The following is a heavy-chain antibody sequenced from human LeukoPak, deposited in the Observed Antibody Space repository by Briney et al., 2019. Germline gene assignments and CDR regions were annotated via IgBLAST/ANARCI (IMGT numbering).Heavy chain of an antibody. Sequence: GESLRLSCAASGFTFTNYAMSWVPQAPGKGLEGVSNISGRGTSINYADSVKGRFSISRDNSKNTMYLQMNSLRAEDTAVYYCVRNDTSGVGLDYWGQGTLVTVSS. D-gene: IGHD3-3*01. V-gene: IGHV3-23*01. CDR3: VRNDTSGVGLDY. J-gene: IGHJ4*02. CDR1: GFTFTNYA. CDR2: ISGRGTSI.